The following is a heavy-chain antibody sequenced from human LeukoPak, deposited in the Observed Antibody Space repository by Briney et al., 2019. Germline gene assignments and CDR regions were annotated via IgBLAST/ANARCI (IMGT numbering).Heavy chain of an antibody. Sequence: PGGSLRLSCAASGFTFSSYTMSWVRQAPGKGLEWVSTITTSDGNTYYADSVKGRFTVSRDNSKNTLFLQMNSLRAEDTAVYYCAKNGDRAYSTRAHFDYWGQGTLVTVSS. J-gene: IGHJ4*02. D-gene: IGHD6-13*01. CDR3: AKNGDRAYSTRAHFDY. CDR1: GFTFSSYT. CDR2: ITTSDGNT. V-gene: IGHV3-23*01.